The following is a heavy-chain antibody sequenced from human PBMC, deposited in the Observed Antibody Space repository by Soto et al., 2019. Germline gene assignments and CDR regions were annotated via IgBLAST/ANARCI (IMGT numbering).Heavy chain of an antibody. CDR1: GGSISSSSYY. Sequence: QLQLQESGPGLVKPSETLSLTCTVSGGSISSSSYYWGWIRQPPGKGLEWIGSIYYSGSTYYNPSLKDRVTISVDTSKKQFSLKLSSVTAADTAVYYCARGSRVVPAPMEDWFDPWGQGTLVTVSS. J-gene: IGHJ5*02. D-gene: IGHD2-2*01. V-gene: IGHV4-39*01. CDR3: ARGSRVVPAPMEDWFDP. CDR2: IYYSGST.